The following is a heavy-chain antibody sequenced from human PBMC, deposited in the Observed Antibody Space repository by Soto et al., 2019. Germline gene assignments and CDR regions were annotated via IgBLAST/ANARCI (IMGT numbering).Heavy chain of an antibody. Sequence: PSETLSLTCTVSGGSISGYYWSWIRQPPGKRLEWIGYIYYSGSTYYNPSLKSRVTISVDTSKNQFSLKLSSVTAADTAVYYCARDKTTYYDFWSGPFPHGMDVWGQGTTVTVSS. V-gene: IGHV4-59*12. J-gene: IGHJ6*02. CDR3: ARDKTTYYDFWSGPFPHGMDV. D-gene: IGHD3-3*01. CDR1: GGSISGYY. CDR2: IYYSGST.